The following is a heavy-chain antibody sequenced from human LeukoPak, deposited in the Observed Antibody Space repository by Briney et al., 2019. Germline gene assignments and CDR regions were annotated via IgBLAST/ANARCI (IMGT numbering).Heavy chain of an antibody. V-gene: IGHV4-39*07. CDR3: ARASIAVADNWFDP. J-gene: IGHJ5*02. CDR1: GGSISSGTYY. D-gene: IGHD6-19*01. Sequence: SETLSLTCIVSGGSISSGTYYWGWIRQPPGKGLEWIGSIYYSGSTYYSPSLKSRVTISVDTSKNQFSLKLSSVTAADTAVYYCARASIAVADNWFDPWGQGTLVTVSS. CDR2: IYYSGST.